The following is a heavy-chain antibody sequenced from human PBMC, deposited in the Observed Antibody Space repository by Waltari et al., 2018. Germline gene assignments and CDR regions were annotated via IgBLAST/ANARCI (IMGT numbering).Heavy chain of an antibody. CDR3: VRENIAAAGLES. V-gene: IGHV3-74*01. D-gene: IGHD6-13*01. CDR2: INSDGSST. Sequence: EVQLVESGGGLVQPGGSLRLSCVASGFIFSTYWMDWVRQAPGKGLVWVSRINSDGSSTTYADSVKGQFTISRDNAKNTLYRHMSSLRAEDTAVYYCVRENIAAAGLESWGQGTLVTVSS. CDR1: GFIFSTYW. J-gene: IGHJ4*02.